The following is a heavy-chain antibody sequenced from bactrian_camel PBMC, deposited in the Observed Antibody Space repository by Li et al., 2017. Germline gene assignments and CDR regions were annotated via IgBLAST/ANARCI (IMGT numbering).Heavy chain of an antibody. J-gene: IGHJ4*01. CDR2: IVTLGGTT. CDR3: AAGWSYGVGTLLRRHYDY. CDR1: GNIDGTDC. V-gene: IGHV3S54*01. D-gene: IGHD5*01. Sequence: HVQLVESGGGSVQAGGSLRLSCEVSGNIDGTDCIGWFRQYPGKEREGVAAIVTLGGTTYYDDSVTGRYTISQDNAKKTTYLQMDHLRTEDTAIYYCAAGWSYGVGTLLRRHYDYWGQGTQVTVS.